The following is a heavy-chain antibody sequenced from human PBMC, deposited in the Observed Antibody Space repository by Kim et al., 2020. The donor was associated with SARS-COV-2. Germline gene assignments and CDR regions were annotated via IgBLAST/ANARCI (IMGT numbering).Heavy chain of an antibody. CDR1: GGSISSSSYY. V-gene: IGHV4-39*07. J-gene: IGHJ5*02. Sequence: SETLSLTCTVSGGSISSSSYYWGWIRQPPGKGLEWIGSIYYSGSTYYNPSLKSRVTISVDTSKNQFSLKLSSVTAADTAVYYCDRCRNYYGGNLNWFDPWGQGTLVTVSS. CDR3: DRCRNYYGGNLNWFDP. CDR2: IYYSGST. D-gene: IGHD4-17*01.